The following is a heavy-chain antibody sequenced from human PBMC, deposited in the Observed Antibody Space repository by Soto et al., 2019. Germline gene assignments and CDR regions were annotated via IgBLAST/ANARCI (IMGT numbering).Heavy chain of an antibody. CDR1: GRSISSCSSY. CDR3: ARHSTRGYSGYDGAFDD. D-gene: IGHD5-12*01. J-gene: IGHJ4*02. V-gene: IGHV4-39*01. Sequence: SDPLYFTCTVSGRSISSCSSYWGCFRKPPGTGVVLIGSFYYSGISYYNPTLKSRFTISVYTSKNQFSLKLSSLTAADTAVYYCARHSTRGYSGYDGAFDDWGEGTLVTVS. CDR2: FYYSGIS.